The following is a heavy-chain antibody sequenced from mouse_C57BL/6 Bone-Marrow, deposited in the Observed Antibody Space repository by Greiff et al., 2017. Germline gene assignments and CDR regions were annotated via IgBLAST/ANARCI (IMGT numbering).Heavy chain of an antibody. Sequence: VQLQQPGAELVKPGASVKLSCKASGYTFTSYWMQWVKQRPGQGLEWIGEIDPSDSYPNYNQKFKGKATLTVDTSSSTAYMQLSSLTSEDSAVYYCARRGGLAWFAYWGQGTLVTVSA. CDR2: IDPSDSYP. V-gene: IGHV1-50*01. D-gene: IGHD3-3*01. CDR1: GYTFTSYW. CDR3: ARRGGLAWFAY. J-gene: IGHJ3*01.